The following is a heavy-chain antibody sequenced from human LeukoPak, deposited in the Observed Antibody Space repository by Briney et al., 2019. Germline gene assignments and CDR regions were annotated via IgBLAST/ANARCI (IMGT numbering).Heavy chain of an antibody. CDR1: RFTFSSYA. D-gene: IGHD1-1*01. Sequence: PGGSLRLSCAASRFTFSSYAMNWVRQAPGKGLEWVSAISGSGGSTYYADSVKGRFTISRDNSKNTLYLQMNSLRAEDTAIYYCAKDKYNWNAGYFDYWGQGTLVTVSS. J-gene: IGHJ4*02. CDR2: ISGSGGST. CDR3: AKDKYNWNAGYFDY. V-gene: IGHV3-23*01.